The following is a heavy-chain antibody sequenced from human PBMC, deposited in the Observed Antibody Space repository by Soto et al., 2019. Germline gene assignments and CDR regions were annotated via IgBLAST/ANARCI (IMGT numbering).Heavy chain of an antibody. CDR3: ARDPYYDSSGYLASNGMDV. D-gene: IGHD3-22*01. Sequence: HPGGSLRLSCAASGFTVSSNYMSWVRQAPGKGLEWVSVIYSDGSTYYADSVKGRFTISRHNSKNTLYLQMNSLRAEDTAVYYCARDPYYDSSGYLASNGMDVWGQGTTVTVS. J-gene: IGHJ6*02. CDR2: IYSDGST. CDR1: GFTVSSNY. V-gene: IGHV3-53*04.